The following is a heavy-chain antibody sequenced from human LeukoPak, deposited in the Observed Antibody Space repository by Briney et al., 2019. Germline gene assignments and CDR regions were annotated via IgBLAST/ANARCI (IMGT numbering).Heavy chain of an antibody. CDR1: GFTFSDYY. CDR2: ISSSGSTI. CDR3: VLGDGSGSYYPDDAFDI. Sequence: GGSLRLSCAASGFTFSDYYMSWIRRAPGKGLEWVSYISSSGSTIYYADSVKGRFTISRDNAKNSLYLQMNSLRAEDTAVYYCVLGDGSGSYYPDDAFDIWGQGTMVTVSS. J-gene: IGHJ3*02. V-gene: IGHV3-11*01. D-gene: IGHD3-10*01.